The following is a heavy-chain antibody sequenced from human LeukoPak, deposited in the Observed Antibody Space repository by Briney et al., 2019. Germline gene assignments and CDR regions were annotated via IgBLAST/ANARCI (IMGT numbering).Heavy chain of an antibody. V-gene: IGHV3-43*02. J-gene: IGHJ4*02. D-gene: IGHD2-2*01. Sequence: PGGSPRLSCAASGFPFDDYAMHWVRQAPGKGLEWVSLISGDGGSTYYADSVKGRFTISRDNSKNSLYLQMNSLRTEDTALYYCAKGGMGQLPVQYWGQGTLVTVSS. CDR3: AKGGMGQLPVQY. CDR2: ISGDGGST. CDR1: GFPFDDYA.